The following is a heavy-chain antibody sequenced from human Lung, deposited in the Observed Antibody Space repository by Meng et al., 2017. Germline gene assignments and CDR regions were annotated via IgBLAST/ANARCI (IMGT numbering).Heavy chain of an antibody. D-gene: IGHD3-22*01. CDR2: NKSKTDGDTA. CDR1: GLSFSNPW. CDR3: QWLSTHPPDQ. Sequence: QLVEPGGALVVPWGSLRCSFATYGLSFSNPWMRWVRQAPGKGLEWVGRNKSKTDGDTADFAAPMKGRFTISRDDSQNTLYLQMNSLKTEDTAVYYCQWLSTHPPDQWGQGTLVTVSS. J-gene: IGHJ4*01. V-gene: IGHV3-15*02.